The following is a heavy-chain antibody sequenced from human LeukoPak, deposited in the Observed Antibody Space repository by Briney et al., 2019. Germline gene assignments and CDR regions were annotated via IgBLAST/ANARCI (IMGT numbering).Heavy chain of an antibody. V-gene: IGHV4-38-2*01. J-gene: IGHJ4*02. D-gene: IGHD5-12*01. Sequence: SETLSLTCAVSGYSISSGYYWGWIRQPPGKGLEWIGSIYYSGSTYYNPSLKSRVTISVDTSKNQFSLKLSSVTAADTAVYYCAKVATTTNPPQRPFDYWGQGTLVTVSS. CDR1: GYSISSGYY. CDR2: IYYSGST. CDR3: AKVATTTNPPQRPFDY.